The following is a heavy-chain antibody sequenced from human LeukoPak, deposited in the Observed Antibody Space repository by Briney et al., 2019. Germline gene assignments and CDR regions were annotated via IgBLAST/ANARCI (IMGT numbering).Heavy chain of an antibody. CDR3: ARDRGYSYGNFDY. J-gene: IGHJ4*02. V-gene: IGHV4-59*01. CDR1: GGSISSYY. D-gene: IGHD5-18*01. Sequence: PSETLSLTCTVSGGSISSYYWSWIRQPPGKGLEWIGYIYYSGSTNYNPSLKSRVTISVDTSKNQFSLKLSSVTAADTAVYYCARDRGYSYGNFDYWGQGTLVTVSS. CDR2: IYYSGST.